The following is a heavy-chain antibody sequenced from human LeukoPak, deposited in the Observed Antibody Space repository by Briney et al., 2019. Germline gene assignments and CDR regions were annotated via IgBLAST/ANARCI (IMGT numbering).Heavy chain of an antibody. CDR2: INPDSGGT. J-gene: IGHJ4*02. CDR3: ARSSGTYPDFDS. D-gene: IGHD1-1*01. V-gene: IGHV1-2*02. Sequence: ASVKVSCKVSGYTLTELSMHWVRQAPGQGLEWMGWINPDSGGTNYAQKFQGRVTMTRDTSINTAYMELSRLSSDDTAVYYCARSSGTYPDFDSWGQGTLVTDSS. CDR1: GYTLTELS.